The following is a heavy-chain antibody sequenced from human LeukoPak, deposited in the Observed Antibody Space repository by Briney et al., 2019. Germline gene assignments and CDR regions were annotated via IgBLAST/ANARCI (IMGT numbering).Heavy chain of an antibody. CDR1: GGSISGPY. D-gene: IGHD6-6*01. Sequence: PSETLSLTCTVSGGSISGPYWSWIRQPPGKELEWIAYVYYSGDTNYNPSLKSRAAISLDTSKNQFSLTVTSVTAADTAIYYCARHTYARPFDFWGQGTLVTVSS. V-gene: IGHV4-59*08. J-gene: IGHJ4*02. CDR2: VYYSGDT. CDR3: ARHTYARPFDF.